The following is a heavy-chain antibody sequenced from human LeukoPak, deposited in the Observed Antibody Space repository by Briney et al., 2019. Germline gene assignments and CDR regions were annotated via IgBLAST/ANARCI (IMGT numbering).Heavy chain of an antibody. Sequence: PGGSLRLSCAASGFTLSSYGMHWVRQAPGKGLEWVAVTSYDGSNKYYADSVKGRFTISRDNSKSTVSLQMNSLRAEDTAVYYCAREGLAVAIDAFDIWGQGTMVTVSS. J-gene: IGHJ3*02. V-gene: IGHV3-30-3*01. D-gene: IGHD6-19*01. CDR2: TSYDGSNK. CDR3: AREGLAVAIDAFDI. CDR1: GFTLSSYG.